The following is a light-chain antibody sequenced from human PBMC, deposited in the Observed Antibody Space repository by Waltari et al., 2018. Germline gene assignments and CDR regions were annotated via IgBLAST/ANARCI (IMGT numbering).Light chain of an antibody. Sequence: EILLTQSPGTLSLSPRERATLSCRARKSVGKSLAWYQHKPGQAPRLLIYDASSSAAGIPDRFSGSGSGTDFSLTISRLEPEDFSVYYCQHYVTFPATFGQGTKVEV. CDR1: KSVGKS. J-gene: IGKJ1*01. CDR2: DAS. V-gene: IGKV3-20*01. CDR3: QHYVTFPAT.